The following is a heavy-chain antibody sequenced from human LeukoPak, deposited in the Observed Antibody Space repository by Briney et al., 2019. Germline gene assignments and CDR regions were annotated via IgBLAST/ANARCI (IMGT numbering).Heavy chain of an antibody. D-gene: IGHD6-19*01. V-gene: IGHV3-23*01. Sequence: QSGGSLRLSCAASGFTFSSYAMSWVRQAPGKGLEWVSAISGSGGSTYYADSVKGRFTISRDNSKNTLYLQMNSLRAEDTAVYYCARASVGGYSSGWYGYWGQGTLVTVSS. CDR1: GFTFSSYA. CDR2: ISGSGGST. J-gene: IGHJ4*02. CDR3: ARASVGGYSSGWYGY.